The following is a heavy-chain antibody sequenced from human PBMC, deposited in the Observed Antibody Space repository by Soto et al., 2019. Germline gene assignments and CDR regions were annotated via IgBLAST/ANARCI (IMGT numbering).Heavy chain of an antibody. CDR2: IIPIFGTA. CDR3: AMVVVVAATTTFDP. CDR1: GGTFSSYA. D-gene: IGHD2-15*01. V-gene: IGHV1-69*06. Sequence: ASVKVSCKASGGTFSSYAISWVRQAPGQGLEWMGGIIPIFGTANYAQKFQGRVTITADKSTSTAYMELSSLRSEDTAVYYCAMVVVVAATTTFDPWGQGTLVTVSS. J-gene: IGHJ5*02.